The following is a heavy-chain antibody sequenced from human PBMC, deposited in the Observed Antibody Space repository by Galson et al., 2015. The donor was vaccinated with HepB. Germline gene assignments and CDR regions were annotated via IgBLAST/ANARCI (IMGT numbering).Heavy chain of an antibody. CDR2: IIPILGIA. D-gene: IGHD3-3*01. Sequence: SCKASGGTFSSYAISWVRQAPGQGLEWMGGIIPILGIANYAQKFQGRVTITADKSTSTAYMELSSLRSEDTAVYHCAMACLEASYYMDVWGKGTTVTVSS. CDR3: AMACLEASYYMDV. J-gene: IGHJ6*03. V-gene: IGHV1-69*10. CDR1: GGTFSSYA.